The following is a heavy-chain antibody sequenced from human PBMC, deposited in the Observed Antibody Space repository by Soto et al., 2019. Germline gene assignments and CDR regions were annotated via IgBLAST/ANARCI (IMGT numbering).Heavy chain of an antibody. CDR3: ARDLIVGASYIPGY. J-gene: IGHJ4*02. CDR1: GFTFSSYA. CDR2: ISGSGGST. Sequence: GGSLRLSCAASGFTFSSYAMSWVRQAPGKGLEWVSAISGSGGSTYYADSVKGRFTISRDNSKNTLYLQMNSLRAEDTAVYYCARDLIVGASYIPGYWGQGTLVTVSS. V-gene: IGHV3-23*01. D-gene: IGHD1-26*01.